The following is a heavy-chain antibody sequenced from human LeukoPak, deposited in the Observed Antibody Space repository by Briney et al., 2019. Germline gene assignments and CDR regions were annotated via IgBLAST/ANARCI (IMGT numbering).Heavy chain of an antibody. CDR2: LYYSGST. J-gene: IGHJ4*02. CDR3: ARVYGSSWYVDY. D-gene: IGHD6-13*01. V-gene: IGHV4-39*07. Sequence: SETLSLTCTVSGGSISSSSYYWGWIRQPPGKGLEWIGSLYYSGSTYYSPSLKSRVTISVDTSKIQFSLKLSSVTAADTAVYYCARVYGSSWYVDYWGQGTLVTVSS. CDR1: GGSISSSSYY.